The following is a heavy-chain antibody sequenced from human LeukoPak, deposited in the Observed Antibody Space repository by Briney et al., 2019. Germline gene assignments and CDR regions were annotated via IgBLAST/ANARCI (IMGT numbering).Heavy chain of an antibody. Sequence: ASVKVSCNASGYTFTGYYMHFVRQATGHALELIGWISPNSGGTNYAQKFQGRVTMTRDTSISTAYMELSRLRSDDTAVYYCAREDADGYNYSDYWGQGTLVTVSS. D-gene: IGHD5-24*01. V-gene: IGHV1-2*02. CDR2: ISPNSGGT. CDR3: AREDADGYNYSDY. CDR1: GYTFTGYY. J-gene: IGHJ4*02.